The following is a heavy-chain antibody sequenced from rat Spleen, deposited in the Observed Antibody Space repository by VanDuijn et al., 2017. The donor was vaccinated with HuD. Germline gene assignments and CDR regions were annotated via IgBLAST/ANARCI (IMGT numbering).Heavy chain of an antibody. CDR1: GFSLTSNG. CDR2: ISSGGST. D-gene: IGHD1-2*01. V-gene: IGHV2S12*01. J-gene: IGHJ4*01. CDR3: TSYSS. Sequence: QVQLKESGPGLVQPSQTLSLTCTVSGFSLTSNGVSWVRQPPGKGLEWIAAISSGGSTYYNSALKSRLSISRDTSKSQVFLKMNSLQTEDTAIYFCTSYSSWGQGASVTVSS.